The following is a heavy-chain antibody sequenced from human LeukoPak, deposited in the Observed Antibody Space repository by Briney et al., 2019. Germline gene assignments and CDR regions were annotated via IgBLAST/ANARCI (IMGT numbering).Heavy chain of an antibody. J-gene: IGHJ6*03. CDR1: GGTFSSYA. CDR2: IIPIFGTA. D-gene: IGHD3-10*02. V-gene: IGHV1-69*05. CDR3: ASSMVGAYHYYYYYMDV. Sequence: SVKVSCKASGGTFSSYAISWVRQAPGQGLEWMGGIIPIFGTANYAQKFQGRVTITTDESTSTAYMELSSLRSEDTAVYYCASSMVGAYHYYYYYMDVWGKGTTVTVSS.